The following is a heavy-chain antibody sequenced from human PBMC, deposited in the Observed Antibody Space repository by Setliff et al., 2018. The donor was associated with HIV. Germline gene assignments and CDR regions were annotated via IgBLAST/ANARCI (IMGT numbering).Heavy chain of an antibody. CDR3: ARDGLLVAGIRFDY. D-gene: IGHD6-19*01. J-gene: IGHJ4*01. CDR1: GGTFSSYA. CDR2: IIPAFGTA. Sequence: ASVKVSCKTSGGTFSSYAVSWVRQAPGQGLEWMGGIIPAFGTANYAQKFQGRVTITTDESTSTAYMELSGLRSEDTAVYFCARDGLLVAGIRFDYWGQGTLVTV. V-gene: IGHV1-69*05.